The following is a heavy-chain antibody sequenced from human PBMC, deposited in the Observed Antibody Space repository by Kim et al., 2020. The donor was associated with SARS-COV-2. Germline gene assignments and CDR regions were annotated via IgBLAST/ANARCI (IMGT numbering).Heavy chain of an antibody. Sequence: ASVKVSCKASGYTFTRFHIHWVRQAPGRGLEWMGIITPSGGYTNYAQKFQGRVTMTRDTSTSTVYMELSGLRSEDTAIYYCARENSDMGQAKDIWGRGTMVTVSS. CDR1: GYTFTRFH. D-gene: IGHD1-26*01. CDR3: ARENSDMGQAKDI. V-gene: IGHV1-46*01. CDR2: ITPSGGYT. J-gene: IGHJ3*02.